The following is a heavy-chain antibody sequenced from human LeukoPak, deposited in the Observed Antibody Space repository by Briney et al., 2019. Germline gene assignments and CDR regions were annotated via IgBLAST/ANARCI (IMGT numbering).Heavy chain of an antibody. J-gene: IGHJ4*02. CDR2: IIPILGIA. V-gene: IGHV1-69*04. Sequence: SVKVSCKASGGTFSSYAISWVRQAPGQGLEWMGRIIPILGIANYAQKFQGRVTITADKSTSTAYMELSSLRSEDTAVYYCARDRYSSAYDYWGQGTLVTVPS. D-gene: IGHD6-19*01. CDR1: GGTFSSYA. CDR3: ARDRYSSAYDY.